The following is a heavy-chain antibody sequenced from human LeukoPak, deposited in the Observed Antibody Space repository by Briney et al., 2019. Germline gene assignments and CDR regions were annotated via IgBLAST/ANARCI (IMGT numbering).Heavy chain of an antibody. D-gene: IGHD3-22*01. CDR3: ARDLRWDYYDSSGYKRPFDY. V-gene: IGHV3-23*01. CDR1: GFTFSSYG. Sequence: PGGSLRLSCAASGFTFSSYGMSWVRQAPGKGLKWVSAISGSGGSTYYADSVKGRFTISRDNSKNTLYLQMNSLRAEDTAVYYCARDLRWDYYDSSGYKRPFDYWGQGTLVTVSS. J-gene: IGHJ4*02. CDR2: ISGSGGST.